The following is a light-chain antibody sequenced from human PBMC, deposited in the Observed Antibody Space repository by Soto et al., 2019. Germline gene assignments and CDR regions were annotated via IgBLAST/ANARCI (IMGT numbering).Light chain of an antibody. Sequence: QSVLTQTASVSVSPGQSITISFTGTSSYAGNYQLVSWYQQHLGKAPKLIIYEVSKRPSGLFTRFSGSKSGNTASRTISGPQGGDEADYYCCSYSRARTWLFGGGTKVTV. V-gene: IGLV2-23*02. CDR3: CSYSRARTWL. CDR2: EVS. J-gene: IGLJ3*02. CDR1: SSYAGNYQL.